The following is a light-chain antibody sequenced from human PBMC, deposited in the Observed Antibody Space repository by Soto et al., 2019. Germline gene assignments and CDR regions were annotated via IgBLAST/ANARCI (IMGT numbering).Light chain of an antibody. J-gene: IGLJ2*01. CDR2: TNH. CDR1: ASNLGGNP. V-gene: IGLV1-44*01. Sequence: QSVLTQPPSVSGTHGQKVSISCSGSASNLGGNPVNWYQHLPGAAPKLLIYTNHQRPSGVPDRFSGSKSGTSASLAISGLRSEDEADFYCAAWDDSLNAVVFGGGTKVTFL. CDR3: AAWDDSLNAVV.